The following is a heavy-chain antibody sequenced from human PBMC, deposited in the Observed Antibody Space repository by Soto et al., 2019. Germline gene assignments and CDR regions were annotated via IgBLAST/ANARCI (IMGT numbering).Heavy chain of an antibody. D-gene: IGHD1-26*01. Sequence: EVQLVESGGGLVKPGGSLRLSCAASGFTFSSYSMNWVRQAPGKGLEWVSSISSSSSYIYYPDSVKGRFTISRDNAKNSLYLQMNSLRAEDTAVYYCARDRNSGSYYYYYGMDVWDQGTTVTVSS. CDR1: GFTFSSYS. V-gene: IGHV3-21*01. CDR3: ARDRNSGSYYYYYGMDV. J-gene: IGHJ6*02. CDR2: ISSSSSYI.